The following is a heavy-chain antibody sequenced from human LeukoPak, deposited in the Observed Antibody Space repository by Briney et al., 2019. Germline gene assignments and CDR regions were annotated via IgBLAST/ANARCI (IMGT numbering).Heavy chain of an antibody. CDR1: GGSVSSGSYY. CDR2: IYYSGST. CDR3: ASVDSSDYYAWLFDY. J-gene: IGHJ4*02. D-gene: IGHD3-22*01. V-gene: IGHV4-61*01. Sequence: SETLSLTCTVSGGSVSSGSYYWSWIRQPPGKGLEWIGYIYYSGSTNYNPSLKNRVTISVDTSKNQFSLKLSSVTAADTAVYYCASVDSSDYYAWLFDYWGQGTLVTVSS.